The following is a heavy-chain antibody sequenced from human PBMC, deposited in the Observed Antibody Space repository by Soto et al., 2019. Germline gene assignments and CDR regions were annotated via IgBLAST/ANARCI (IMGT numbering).Heavy chain of an antibody. D-gene: IGHD5-18*01. Sequence: SETLSLTCTVSGGSIRSGGYYWSWVRQNPRRGLEWIGNIYYSGNTYYNPSLKSRLTISVDTSKNQFSLNLSSVTAADTAVYYCARDRLMATAGTARHYFGLDVWGQGATVTVSS. CDR2: IYYSGNT. CDR3: ARDRLMATAGTARHYFGLDV. CDR1: GGSIRSGGYY. J-gene: IGHJ6*02. V-gene: IGHV4-31*03.